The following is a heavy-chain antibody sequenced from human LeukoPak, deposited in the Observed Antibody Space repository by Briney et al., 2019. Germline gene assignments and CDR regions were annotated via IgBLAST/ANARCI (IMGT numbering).Heavy chain of an antibody. V-gene: IGHV3-30*04. J-gene: IGHJ4*02. D-gene: IGHD3-3*01. CDR3: ARDTSKRFLEWLLGY. Sequence: GGSLRLSCAASGFTFSSYAMHWVRQAPGKGLEWVAVISYDGSNKYYADSVKGRFTISRDNSENTLYLQMNSLRAEDTAVYYCARDTSKRFLEWLLGYWGQGTLVTVSS. CDR2: ISYDGSNK. CDR1: GFTFSSYA.